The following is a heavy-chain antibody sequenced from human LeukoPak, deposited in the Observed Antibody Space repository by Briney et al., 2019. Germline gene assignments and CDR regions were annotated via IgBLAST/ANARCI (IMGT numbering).Heavy chain of an antibody. V-gene: IGHV3-23*01. CDR2: ISGSGGST. CDR1: GFTFSDYN. CDR3: AKGVEYSDTNWFDP. Sequence: GGSLRLSCAASGFTFSDYNMSWVRQAPGKGLEWVSAISGSGGSTHYADSVRGRFTISRDNSKNTLYLHMNSLRAEDTALYYCAKGVEYSDTNWFDPWGQGTLVTVSS. D-gene: IGHD4-17*01. J-gene: IGHJ5*02.